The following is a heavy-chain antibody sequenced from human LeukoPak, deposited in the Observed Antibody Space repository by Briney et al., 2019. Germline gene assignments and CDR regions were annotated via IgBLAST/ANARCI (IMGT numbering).Heavy chain of an antibody. V-gene: IGHV3-48*03. CDR1: GFTFSDYE. CDR2: ISSRGSTK. J-gene: IGHJ4*02. CDR3: ASVNYYDSSGYLPMEYYFDY. Sequence: PGGSLRLSCAASGFTFSDYEMNWVRQAPGKGLEWGSFISSRGSTKYYADSVKGRFTISRDNAKNSLYLQMNSLRAEDTAVYYCASVNYYDSSGYLPMEYYFDYWGQGTQVTVSS. D-gene: IGHD3-22*01.